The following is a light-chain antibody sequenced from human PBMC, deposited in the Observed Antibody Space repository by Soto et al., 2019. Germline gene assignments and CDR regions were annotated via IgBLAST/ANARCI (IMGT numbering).Light chain of an antibody. V-gene: IGKV1-39*01. J-gene: IGKJ1*01. CDR3: QQSYSTPRT. Sequence: MSQSPSSLSPYVGDRVPITCRASQSISSYLNWYQQKPGKAPKLLIYAASSLQSGVPSRFSGSGSGTDFTLTIISLQPEDFATYYCQQSYSTPRTFGQGTKVDIK. CDR2: AAS. CDR1: QSISSY.